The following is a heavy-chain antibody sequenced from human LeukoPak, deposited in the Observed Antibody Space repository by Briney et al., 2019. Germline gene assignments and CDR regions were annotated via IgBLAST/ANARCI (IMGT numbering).Heavy chain of an antibody. CDR1: GFTFSSYA. V-gene: IGHV3-23*01. D-gene: IGHD1-1*01. CDR2: ISGSGGCT. Sequence: GGSLRLSCAASGFTFSSYAMSWVRQAPGKGLEWVSAISGSGGCTYYADSVKGRFTISRDNPKNTLYLQMNSLRAEDTAVYYCAKVVALEPAYYYFDYWGQGTLVTVSS. J-gene: IGHJ4*02. CDR3: AKVVALEPAYYYFDY.